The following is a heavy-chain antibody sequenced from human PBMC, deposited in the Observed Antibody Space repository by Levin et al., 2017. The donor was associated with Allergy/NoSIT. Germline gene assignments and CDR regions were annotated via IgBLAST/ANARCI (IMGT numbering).Heavy chain of an antibody. CDR3: TTAWCSSTSCYSWYFDL. CDR2: IKSKTDGGTT. CDR1: GFTFSNAW. J-gene: IGHJ2*01. D-gene: IGHD2-2*01. V-gene: IGHV3-15*01. Sequence: GESLKISCAASGFTFSNAWMSWVRQAPGKGLEWVGRIKSKTDGGTTDYAAPVKGRFTISRDDSKNTLYLQMNSLKTEDTAVYYCTTAWCSSTSCYSWYFDLWGRGTLVTVSS.